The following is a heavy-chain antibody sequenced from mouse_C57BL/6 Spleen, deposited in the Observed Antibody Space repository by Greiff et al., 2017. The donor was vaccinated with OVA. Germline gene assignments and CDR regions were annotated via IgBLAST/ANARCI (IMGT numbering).Heavy chain of an antibody. Sequence: EVKLMESGGGLVKPGGSLKLSCAASGFTFSDYGMHWVRQAPEKGLEWVAYISSGSSTIYYADTVKGRFTISRDNAKNTLFLQMTSLRSEDTAMYYCARWGSKERSPGSPGYYGSSFYYAMDYWGQGTSVTVSS. CDR3: ARWGSKERSPGSPGYYGSSFYYAMDY. CDR1: GFTFSDYG. V-gene: IGHV5-17*01. J-gene: IGHJ4*01. D-gene: IGHD1-1*01. CDR2: ISSGSSTI.